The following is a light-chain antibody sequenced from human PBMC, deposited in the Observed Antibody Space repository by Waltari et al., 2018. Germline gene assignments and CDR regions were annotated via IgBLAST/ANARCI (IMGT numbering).Light chain of an antibody. CDR3: SSQTLDGLVL. J-gene: IGLJ2*01. CDR2: DVT. Sequence: QSALTQPASVSGSPGQSITISCSGLGSAAGASESVSWNQHHPDKAPQVIIYDVTHRPSGVSDRFSASKSANTASLTISRLQPEDEADYYCSSQTLDGLVLFGGGTRLTVL. V-gene: IGLV2-14*03. CDR1: GSAAGASES.